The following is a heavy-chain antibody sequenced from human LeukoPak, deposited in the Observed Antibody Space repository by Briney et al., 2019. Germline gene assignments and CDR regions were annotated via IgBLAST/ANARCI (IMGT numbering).Heavy chain of an antibody. J-gene: IGHJ4*02. V-gene: IGHV4-34*01. D-gene: IGHD5-12*01. CDR2: VGHSGSA. CDR1: GGSFSAFF. CDR3: ARRRLRFKLNTDY. Sequence: TSETLSLTCAVSGGSFSAFFWRWIRQPPGKGLEWIGDVGHSGSANYNPSLKSRVTISVDTSKNQFSLKLSPVTAANTAVYYCARRRLRFKLNTDYWGQGTLVTVSS.